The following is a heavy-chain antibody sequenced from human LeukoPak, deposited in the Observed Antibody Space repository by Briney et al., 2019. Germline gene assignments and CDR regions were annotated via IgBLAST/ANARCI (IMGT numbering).Heavy chain of an antibody. CDR2: IIPIFGTA. D-gene: IGHD6-19*01. CDR1: GGTFSSYA. CDR3: AGGVADFVYYYYYGMDV. J-gene: IGHJ6*02. V-gene: IGHV1-69*01. Sequence: SVKVSCKASGGTFSSYAISWVRQAPGQGLEWMGGIIPIFGTANYAQKFQGRVTITADESTSTAYMELSSLRSEDTAVYYCAGGVADFVYYYYYGMDVWGQGTTVTVSS.